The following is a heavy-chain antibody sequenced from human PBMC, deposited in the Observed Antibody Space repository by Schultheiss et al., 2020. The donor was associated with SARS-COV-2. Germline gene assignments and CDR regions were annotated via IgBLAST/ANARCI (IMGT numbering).Heavy chain of an antibody. V-gene: IGHV3-74*01. D-gene: IGHD1-20*01. CDR3: ARITHLSGWFDP. Sequence: GESLKISCAASGFTFSDYWMHWVRQAPGKGLVWVSRISTDGSSTNYADSVKGRFTISRDNAKNTLYLQMNSLRAEDTAVYYCARITHLSGWFDPWGQGTLVTVSS. CDR1: GFTFSDYW. CDR2: ISTDGSST. J-gene: IGHJ5*02.